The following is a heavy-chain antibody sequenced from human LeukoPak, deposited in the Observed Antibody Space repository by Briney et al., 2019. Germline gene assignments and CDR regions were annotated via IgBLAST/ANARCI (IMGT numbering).Heavy chain of an antibody. V-gene: IGHV3-30*04. D-gene: IGHD2-2*01. Sequence: PGRSLRLSCAASGFTFSSYAMHWVRQAPGKGLEWVAVISYDGSNKYYADSVKGRFTISRDNSKNTLYLQMNSLRAEDTAVYYCARGLVPAAMPIFFGQYGMDVWGQGTTVTVSS. J-gene: IGHJ6*02. CDR3: ARGLVPAAMPIFFGQYGMDV. CDR1: GFTFSSYA. CDR2: ISYDGSNK.